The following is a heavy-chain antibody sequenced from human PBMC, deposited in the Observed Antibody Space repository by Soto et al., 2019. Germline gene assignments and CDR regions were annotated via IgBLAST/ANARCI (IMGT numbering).Heavy chain of an antibody. V-gene: IGHV4-34*01. D-gene: IGHD3-22*01. CDR3: ARGRRYYYDSSGYYRYGY. CDR1: GGSFSGYY. J-gene: IGHJ4*02. Sequence: SETLSLTCAVYGGSFSGYYWSWIRQPPGKGLEWIGEINHSGSTNYNPSLKSRVTISVDTSKNQFSLKLSSVTAADTAVYYCARGRRYYYDSSGYYRYGYWGQGTLVTVSS. CDR2: INHSGST.